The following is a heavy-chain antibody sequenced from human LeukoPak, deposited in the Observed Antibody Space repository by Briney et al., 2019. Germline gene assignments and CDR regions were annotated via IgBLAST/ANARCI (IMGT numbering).Heavy chain of an antibody. CDR2: IYYSGST. Sequence: PSETLSLTCTVSGGSISSYYWSWIRQPPGKGLEWIGYIYYSGSTNYNPSLKSRVTISVDTSKNQFSLKLSSVTAADTAVYYCARGWGEYGGNVEEVGGMDVWGQGTTVTVSS. V-gene: IGHV4-59*01. J-gene: IGHJ6*02. D-gene: IGHD4-23*01. CDR1: GGSISSYY. CDR3: ARGWGEYGGNVEEVGGMDV.